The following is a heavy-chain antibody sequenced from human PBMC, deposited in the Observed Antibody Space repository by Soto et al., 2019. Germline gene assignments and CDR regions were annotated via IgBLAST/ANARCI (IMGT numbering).Heavy chain of an antibody. J-gene: IGHJ4*02. CDR2: IRNKPNGHTT. CDR1: GFTFSGHY. D-gene: IGHD2-21*02. CDR3: STTVITAPLFEY. Sequence: PGGSLRLSCEGSGFTFSGHYMDWVRQAPGKGLEWLGRIRNKPNGHTTAYAASVKGRFTISRDDSKNLVYLQMNSLKSEDTALYYCSTTVITAPLFEYWGQGTLVADSS. V-gene: IGHV3-72*01.